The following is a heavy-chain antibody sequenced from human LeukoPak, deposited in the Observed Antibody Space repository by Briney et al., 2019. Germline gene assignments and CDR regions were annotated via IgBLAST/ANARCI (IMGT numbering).Heavy chain of an antibody. D-gene: IGHD2-21*01. J-gene: IGHJ4*02. CDR2: ISGSGDRT. V-gene: IGHV3-23*01. Sequence: PGGSLRLSCAASGFTFSSYAMSWVRQAPGKGLEWVSGISGSGDRTYYVDSVKGRFTSSRDNSKNTLYLQMNSLRAGDTAVYYCATEKGDSPDYWGQGTLVTVSS. CDR1: GFTFSSYA. CDR3: ATEKGDSPDY.